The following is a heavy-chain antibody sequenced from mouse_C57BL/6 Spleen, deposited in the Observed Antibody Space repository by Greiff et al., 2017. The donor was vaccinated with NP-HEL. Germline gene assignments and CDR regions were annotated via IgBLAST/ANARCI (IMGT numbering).Heavy chain of an antibody. CDR3: ARALDYDYFYYAMDY. CDR1: GFTFSSYA. Sequence: EVHLVESGGGLVKPGGSLKLSCAASGFTFSSYAMSWVRQTPEKRLEWVATISDGGSYTYYPDNVKGRFTISRDNAKNNLYLYMSHLKSEDTAMYYCARALDYDYFYYAMDYWGQGTSVTVSS. J-gene: IGHJ4*01. CDR2: ISDGGSYT. D-gene: IGHD2-4*01. V-gene: IGHV5-4*01.